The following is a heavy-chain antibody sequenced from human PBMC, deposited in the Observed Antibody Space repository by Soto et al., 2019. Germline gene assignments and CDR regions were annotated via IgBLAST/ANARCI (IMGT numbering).Heavy chain of an antibody. J-gene: IGHJ4*02. Sequence: SETLSLTCTVSGGSITSGGHYWAWIRQHPGKGLEWIGYMSHSGSTHYNPSLKSRISISVDTSKNQFSLKLSSVTAADTAVYYCARVTDPVVTASTPFDHWGQGALVTVSS. CDR3: ARVTDPVVTASTPFDH. CDR1: GGSITSGGHY. V-gene: IGHV4-31*03. D-gene: IGHD2-21*02. CDR2: MSHSGST.